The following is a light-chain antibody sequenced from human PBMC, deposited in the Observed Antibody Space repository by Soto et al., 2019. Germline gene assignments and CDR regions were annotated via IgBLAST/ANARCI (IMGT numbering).Light chain of an antibody. CDR1: QSISNH. Sequence: DIQMTQSPSSLSASVEDRVIITCRASQSISNHLNWYQQKPGKAPKLLIFAASSLQSGVPSRFSGSRSWPDFTLTISILQPEDFATYYCQQSYSSPPTFGQGTKVEIK. CDR2: AAS. CDR3: QQSYSSPPT. J-gene: IGKJ1*01. V-gene: IGKV1-39*01.